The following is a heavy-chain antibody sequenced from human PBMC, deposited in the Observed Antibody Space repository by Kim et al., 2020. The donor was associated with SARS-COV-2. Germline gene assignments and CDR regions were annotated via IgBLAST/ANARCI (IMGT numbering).Heavy chain of an antibody. CDR2: ISYDGSNK. D-gene: IGHD3-16*01. V-gene: IGHV3-30*04. CDR3: ARDGGGWFDP. J-gene: IGHJ5*02. Sequence: GGSLRLSCAASGFTFSSYAMHWVRQAPGKGLEWVAVISYDGSNKYYADSVKGRFTISRDNSKNTLYLQMNSLRAEDPAVYYCARDGGGWFDPWGQGTLVTVPS. CDR1: GFTFSSYA.